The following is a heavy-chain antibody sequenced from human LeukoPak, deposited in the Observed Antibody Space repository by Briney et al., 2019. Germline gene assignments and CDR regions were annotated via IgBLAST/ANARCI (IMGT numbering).Heavy chain of an antibody. J-gene: IGHJ4*02. CDR1: GFTFSSYG. CDR3: AKDGVLKVDTAIL. CDR2: IRYCGSNK. V-gene: IGHV3-30*02. D-gene: IGHD5-18*01. Sequence: GGSLRLSCAASGFTFSSYGMHWVRQAPGKGLDGVAFIRYCGSNKYYADSVKGRFTTSRDNSKNTLYLQMNSLRAEDTAVYYCAKDGVLKVDTAILWGQGTLVTVSS.